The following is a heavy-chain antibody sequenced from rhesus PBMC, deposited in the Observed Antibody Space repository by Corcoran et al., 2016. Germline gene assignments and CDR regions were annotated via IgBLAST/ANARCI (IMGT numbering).Heavy chain of an antibody. CDR3: ARGENIVVVLTAPNDAFDF. CDR1: GGSITGSY. D-gene: IGHD2-15*01. CDR2: IDGNSAST. Sequence: QVKLQQWGAGLVKPSETLSLTCAVYGGSITGSYWRWIRQPPGKGREWIGNIDGNSASTNYNPSLKNRVTISKDTSKNQFSLKLSSVTAADTAVYYCARGENIVVVLTAPNDAFDFWGQGLRVTVSS. J-gene: IGHJ3*01. V-gene: IGHV4-73*01.